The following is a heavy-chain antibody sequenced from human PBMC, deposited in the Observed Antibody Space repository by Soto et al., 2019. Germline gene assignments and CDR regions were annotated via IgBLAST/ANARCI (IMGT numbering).Heavy chain of an antibody. J-gene: IGHJ6*02. D-gene: IGHD3-10*01. CDR3: ARGAMSRVRRVITHYYYYYGMDV. CDR1: GGSVSSGSYY. Sequence: PSETLSLTCTVSGGSVSSGSYYWSWIRQPPGKGLEWIGYIYYSGSTNYNPSLKSRVTISVDTSKIQFSLKLGSVTAADSAVYYCARGAMSRVRRVITHYYYYYGMDVWGQGTTVTVSS. CDR2: IYYSGST. V-gene: IGHV4-61*01.